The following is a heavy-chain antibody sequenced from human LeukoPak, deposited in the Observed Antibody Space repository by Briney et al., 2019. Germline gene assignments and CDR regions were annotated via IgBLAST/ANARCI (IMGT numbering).Heavy chain of an antibody. D-gene: IGHD6-13*01. CDR3: ARDSSTWSWAEYFQH. CDR2: ISYDGSNK. J-gene: IGHJ1*01. Sequence: GGSLRLSCAASGFTFSSYAMHWVRQAPGEGLEWVAVISYDGSNKYYADSVKGRFTISRDNSKNSLYLQMNSLRAEDTAVYFCARDSSTWSWAEYFQHWGQGTLVTVSS. V-gene: IGHV3-30-3*01. CDR1: GFTFSSYA.